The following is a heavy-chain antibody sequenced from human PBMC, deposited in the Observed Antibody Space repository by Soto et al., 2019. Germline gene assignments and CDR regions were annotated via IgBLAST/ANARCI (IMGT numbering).Heavy chain of an antibody. Sequence: PGGSLRLSCAASGFTVSSNYMSWVRQAPGKGLEWVSVIYSGGSTYYADSVKGRFTISRDNSKNTLSLQMNSLRAEDTAVYYCARERVAAAGTLSYYYGMDVWGQGTTVTVSS. V-gene: IGHV3-53*01. CDR2: IYSGGST. CDR3: ARERVAAAGTLSYYYGMDV. D-gene: IGHD6-13*01. J-gene: IGHJ6*02. CDR1: GFTVSSNY.